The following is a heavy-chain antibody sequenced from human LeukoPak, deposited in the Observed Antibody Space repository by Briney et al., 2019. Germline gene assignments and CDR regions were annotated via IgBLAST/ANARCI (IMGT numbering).Heavy chain of an antibody. CDR2: IIPIFGTA. V-gene: IGHV1-69*01. J-gene: IGHJ6*03. D-gene: IGHD2-2*02. Sequence: SVKVSCKASGGTFSSYAISWVRQAPGQGLEWMGGIIPIFGTANYAQKFQGRVTITADESTSTAYMELSSLRSEDTAVYYCARVLYCSSTSCYKWGGYMDVWGRGTTVTVSS. CDR1: GGTFSSYA. CDR3: ARVLYCSSTSCYKWGGYMDV.